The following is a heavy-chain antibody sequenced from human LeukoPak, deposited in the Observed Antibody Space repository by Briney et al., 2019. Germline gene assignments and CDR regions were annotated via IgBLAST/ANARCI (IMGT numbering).Heavy chain of an antibody. V-gene: IGHV3-23*01. CDR3: ASALRIYYYMDV. CDR2: ISDSDGNT. D-gene: IGHD2-15*01. J-gene: IGHJ6*03. CDR1: GFTFSSYA. Sequence: GGSLRLSCAASGFTFSSYAMSWVRQAPGKGLEWVSAISDSDGNTYYADSVKGRFTISRDNSKNTLYLQMNSLRAEDTAVYYCASALRIYYYMDVWGKGTTVTVSS.